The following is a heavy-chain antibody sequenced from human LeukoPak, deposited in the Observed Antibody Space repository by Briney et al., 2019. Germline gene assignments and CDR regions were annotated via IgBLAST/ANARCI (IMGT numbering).Heavy chain of an antibody. D-gene: IGHD3-22*01. CDR1: SASIRSSNYY. J-gene: IGHJ4*02. CDR3: GRLDDYDYSAW. V-gene: IGHV4-39*01. CDR2: IYYNGNT. Sequence: PSETLSLTCTVSSASIRSSNYYWGWIRQPPGKGLEWIGSIYYNGNTYYNPSLRIRVTISVDTSKNQFSLKLNSVTAADTAVYFCGRLDDYDYSAWWGQGILVTVSS.